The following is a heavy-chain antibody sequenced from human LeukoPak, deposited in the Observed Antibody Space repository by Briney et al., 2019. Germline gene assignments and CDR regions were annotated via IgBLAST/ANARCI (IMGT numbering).Heavy chain of an antibody. CDR1: GGSISSGGYS. CDR2: IYYSGST. V-gene: IGHV4-61*08. D-gene: IGHD3-16*01. Sequence: PSETLSLTCAVSGGSISSGGYSWSWIRQPPGKGLEWIGYIYYSGSTNYNPSLKSRVTMSVDTSKNQFSLKLSSVTAADTAVYYCARDRLGEPIDYWGRGTLVTVSS. J-gene: IGHJ4*02. CDR3: ARDRLGEPIDY.